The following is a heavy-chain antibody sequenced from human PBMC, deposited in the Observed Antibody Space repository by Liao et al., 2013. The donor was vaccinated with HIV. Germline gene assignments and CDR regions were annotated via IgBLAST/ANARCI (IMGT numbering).Heavy chain of an antibody. Sequence: QVQLQESGPGLVKPSETLSLTCTVSGGSISSYYWSWIRQPPGKGLEWIGYIYYSGSTIYNPSLKSRVTISVDTSKNQFSLKLSSVTAADTAVYFCARADSSTWGPSFDYWGQGTLVTVSS. D-gene: IGHD6-13*01. CDR1: GGSISSYY. J-gene: IGHJ4*02. CDR3: ARADSSTWGPSFDY. V-gene: IGHV4-59*01. CDR2: IYYSGST.